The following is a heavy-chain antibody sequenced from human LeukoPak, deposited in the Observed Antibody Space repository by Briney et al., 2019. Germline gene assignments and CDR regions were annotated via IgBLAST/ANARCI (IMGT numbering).Heavy chain of an antibody. V-gene: IGHV3-74*01. Sequence: GGPLRLSCAASGFTFSSYWMHWVRQAPGKGLVWVSRINSDGSSTSYADSVKGRFTISRDNAKNTLYLQMNSLRAEDTAVYYCARAGFSGSYSDFDYWGQGTLVTVSS. J-gene: IGHJ4*02. CDR2: INSDGSST. CDR3: ARAGFSGSYSDFDY. D-gene: IGHD1-26*01. CDR1: GFTFSSYW.